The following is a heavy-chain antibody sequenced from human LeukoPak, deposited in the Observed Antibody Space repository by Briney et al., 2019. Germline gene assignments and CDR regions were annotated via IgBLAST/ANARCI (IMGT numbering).Heavy chain of an antibody. Sequence: SETLSLTCTVSGGSISGYYWTWIRQPPGKELEWVGQIHYSGKADYNPSLRSRITISVDTSKNQMSLKLSSVTAADTAVYYCARFGVYYDMGVWGQGTTVTVS. CDR3: ARFGVYYDMGV. CDR2: IHYSGKA. J-gene: IGHJ6*02. CDR1: GGSISGYY. V-gene: IGHV4-59*01. D-gene: IGHD3-16*01.